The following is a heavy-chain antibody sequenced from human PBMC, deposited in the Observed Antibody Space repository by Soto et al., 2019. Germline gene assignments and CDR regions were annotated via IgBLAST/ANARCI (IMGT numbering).Heavy chain of an antibody. J-gene: IGHJ6*02. Sequence: GGSLRLSCAASGFTFSSYAMHWVRQAPGKGLEWVAVISYDGSNKYYADSVKGRFTISRDNSKNTLYLQMNSLRAEDTAVYYCAKEELYYDCWCVPMAPSYYYGMDVWGQGTTVPVAS. CDR3: AKEELYYDCWCVPMAPSYYYGMDV. CDR1: GFTFSSYA. V-gene: IGHV3-30-3*01. CDR2: ISYDGSNK. D-gene: IGHD3-3*01.